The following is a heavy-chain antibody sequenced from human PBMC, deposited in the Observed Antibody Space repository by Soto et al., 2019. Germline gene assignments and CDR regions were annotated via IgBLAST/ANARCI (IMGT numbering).Heavy chain of an antibody. V-gene: IGHV1-69*02. J-gene: IGHJ5*02. CDR2: IIPILGIA. CDR1: GGTFSSYT. D-gene: IGHD3-10*01. Sequence: QVQLVQSGAEVKKPGSSVKVSCTASGGTFSSYTISWVRQAPGQGLEWMGRIIPILGIANYAQKFQGRVTITADKSTSTAKMELSSLRSEYTAVYYSARQLWFGHHWFDPRGQGTLVTVSS. CDR3: ARQLWFGHHWFDP.